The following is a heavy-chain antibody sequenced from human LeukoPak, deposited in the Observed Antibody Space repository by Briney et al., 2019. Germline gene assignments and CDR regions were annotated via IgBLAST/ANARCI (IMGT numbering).Heavy chain of an antibody. CDR1: GFTFSNAW. CDR3: XTXVSXGSGWFPNDY. Sequence: AGGSLRLSCAASGFTFSNAWMSWVRQAPGKGLEWVGRIKSKTDGGTTDYAAPVKGRFTISRDDSKNTLYLQMNSLKTEDTAVYYCXTXVSXGSGWFPNDYWGQGTLVTVSS. V-gene: IGHV3-15*01. D-gene: IGHD6-19*01. CDR2: IKSKTDGGTT. J-gene: IGHJ4*02.